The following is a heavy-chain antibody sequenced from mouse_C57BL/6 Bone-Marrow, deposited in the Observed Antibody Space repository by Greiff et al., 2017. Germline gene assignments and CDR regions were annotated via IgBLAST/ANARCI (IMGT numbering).Heavy chain of an antibody. D-gene: IGHD1-1*01. V-gene: IGHV8-8*01. Sequence: QVTLKESGPGILQPSQTLSLTCSFSGFSLSTFGMGVGWIRQPSGKGLEWLAHIWWDDAKYYNPALKSRLTISKDTSKNQVFLKLSKVDTSYTATYYCARRCPIYYYGWDSMDYWGQGTSVTVSS. CDR3: ARRCPIYYYGWDSMDY. J-gene: IGHJ4*01. CDR1: GFSLSTFGMG. CDR2: IWWDDAK.